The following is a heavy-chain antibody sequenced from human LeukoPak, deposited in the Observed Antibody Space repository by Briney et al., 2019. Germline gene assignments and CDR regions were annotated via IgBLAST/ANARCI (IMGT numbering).Heavy chain of an antibody. D-gene: IGHD3-16*01. CDR3: AKDLGIMMTFGEATH. CDR1: GFTFSSYA. Sequence: GGSLRLSCAASGFTFSSYAMSWVRQAPGKGLEWVSAISGSGGRTYYADSVKGRFTISRDNSKNTLYLQMNSLRAEDTAVYYCAKDLGIMMTFGEATHWGQGTLVTVSS. J-gene: IGHJ4*02. CDR2: ISGSGGRT. V-gene: IGHV3-23*01.